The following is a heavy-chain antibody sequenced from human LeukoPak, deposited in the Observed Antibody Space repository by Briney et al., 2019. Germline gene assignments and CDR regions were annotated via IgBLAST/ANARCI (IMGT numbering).Heavy chain of an antibody. CDR2: ISGSGGST. D-gene: IGHD6-19*01. V-gene: IGHV3-23*01. Sequence: GGSLRLSCAASGFTFSSYAMSWVRQAPGKGLEWVSTISGSGGSTDYADSVKGRFTISRDNSKNTLYLQMNSPRAEDTAVYYCAKAYGSGWAPFDYWGKGTLVTVSS. J-gene: IGHJ4*02. CDR1: GFTFSSYA. CDR3: AKAYGSGWAPFDY.